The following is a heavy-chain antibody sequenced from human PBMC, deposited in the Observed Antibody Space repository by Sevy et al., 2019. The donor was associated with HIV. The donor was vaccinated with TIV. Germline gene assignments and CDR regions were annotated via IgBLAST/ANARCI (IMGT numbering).Heavy chain of an antibody. Sequence: GGSLRLSCAASGFTFSSYAMTWVRQAPGKGLEWVSGISGSGGSTYYADSVKGRFTISRDNSKNTLYLQMNSLKADDTAVYYCAKDLFSGSYYYVDYWGQGTLVTVSS. D-gene: IGHD3-10*01. CDR3: AKDLFSGSYYYVDY. CDR2: ISGSGGST. V-gene: IGHV3-23*01. CDR1: GFTFSSYA. J-gene: IGHJ4*02.